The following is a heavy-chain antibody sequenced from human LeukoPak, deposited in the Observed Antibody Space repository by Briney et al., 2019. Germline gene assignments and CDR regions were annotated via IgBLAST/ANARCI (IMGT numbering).Heavy chain of an antibody. Sequence: GGSLRLSCSASGFTFSSYAMHWVSQAPGKGLEYVSAISSNGGSTYYADSVKGRFTISRDNPKNTLYLQMGSLRAEDTAVYYCVKDRGAKAIVVVGQTFDYWGQGTLVTVSS. D-gene: IGHD3-22*01. J-gene: IGHJ4*02. V-gene: IGHV3-64D*06. CDR1: GFTFSSYA. CDR3: VKDRGAKAIVVVGQTFDY. CDR2: ISSNGGST.